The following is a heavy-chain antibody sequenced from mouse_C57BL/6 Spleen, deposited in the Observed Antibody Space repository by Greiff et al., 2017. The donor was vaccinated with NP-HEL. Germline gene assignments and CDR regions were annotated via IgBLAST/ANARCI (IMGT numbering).Heavy chain of an antibody. Sequence: EVHLVESGGGLVKPGGSLKLSCAASGFTFSSYAMSWVRQTPEKRLEWVATISDGGSYTYYPDNVKGRFTISRDNAKNNLYLQMSHLKSEDTAMYYCARDRGTVVEAMDYWGQGTSVTVSS. J-gene: IGHJ4*01. V-gene: IGHV5-4*01. CDR3: ARDRGTVVEAMDY. CDR2: ISDGGSYT. CDR1: GFTFSSYA. D-gene: IGHD1-1*01.